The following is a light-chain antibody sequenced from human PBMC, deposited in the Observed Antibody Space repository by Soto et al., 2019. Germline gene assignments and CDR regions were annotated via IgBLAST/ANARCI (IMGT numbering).Light chain of an antibody. CDR1: SSNIGSDS. Sequence: QSALTQPPSVSAAPGQKVTISCSGSSSNIGSDSVSWYQQLPGTAPKLLIYDNNKRPSGIPDRFSGSKSGTSATLGITGLQTGDEADYYCGTWDSSLSAVVFGGGTKLTVL. CDR3: GTWDSSLSAVV. J-gene: IGLJ2*01. CDR2: DNN. V-gene: IGLV1-51*01.